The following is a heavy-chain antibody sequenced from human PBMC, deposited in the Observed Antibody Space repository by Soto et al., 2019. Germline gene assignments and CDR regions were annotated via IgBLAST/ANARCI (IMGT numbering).Heavy chain of an antibody. Sequence: GGSLRLSCAASGFTFSGSAMHWVRQASGKGLEWVGRIRSKANSYATAYAASVKGRSTISRDDSKNTAYLQMNSLKTEDMAVYYCTRLDAHYYYYYMDVWGKGTTVTVSS. CDR1: GFTFSGSA. CDR3: TRLDAHYYYYYMDV. CDR2: IRSKANSYAT. V-gene: IGHV3-73*01. J-gene: IGHJ6*03.